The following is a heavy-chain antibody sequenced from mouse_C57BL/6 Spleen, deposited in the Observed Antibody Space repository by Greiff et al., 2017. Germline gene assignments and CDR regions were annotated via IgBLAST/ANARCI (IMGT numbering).Heavy chain of an antibody. CDR3: ARVLRDYAMDD. J-gene: IGHJ4*01. CDR1: GYTFTSYW. V-gene: IGHV1-50*01. CDR2: IDPSDSYT. D-gene: IGHD1-1*01. Sequence: QVQLQQPGAELVKPGASVKLSCKASGYTFTSYWMQWVKQRPGQGLEWIGEIDPSDSYTNYNQKFKGKATLTVDTSTSTAYMQLSSLTSEDSAVYYCARVLRDYAMDDWGQGTSVTVSS.